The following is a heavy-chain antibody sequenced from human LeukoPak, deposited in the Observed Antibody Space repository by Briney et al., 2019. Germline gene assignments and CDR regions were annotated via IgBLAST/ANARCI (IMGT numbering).Heavy chain of an antibody. Sequence: SETLSLTCAVYGGSFSGYYWSWIRQPPGKGLEWIGEINHSGSTNYNPSLKSRVTISVDTSKNQFSLKLSSVTAADTAVYYCARGLGSSLGSDYWGQGTLVTVSS. CDR1: GGSFSGYY. J-gene: IGHJ4*02. D-gene: IGHD6-13*01. CDR2: INHSGST. CDR3: ARGLGSSLGSDY. V-gene: IGHV4-34*01.